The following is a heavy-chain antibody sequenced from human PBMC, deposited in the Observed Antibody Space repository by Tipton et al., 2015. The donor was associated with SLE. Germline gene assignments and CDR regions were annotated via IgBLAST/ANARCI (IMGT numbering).Heavy chain of an antibody. D-gene: IGHD3-22*01. J-gene: IGHJ6*03. CDR3: AKAKDYYDSSGYSYYYYYVDV. V-gene: IGHV3-43*01. Sequence: GSLRLSCAASGFTFDDYTMHWVRQAPGKGLEWVSLISWDGGSTYYADPVKGRFTISRDNTKNTLYVQMNSLRAEDTAVYYCAKAKDYYDSSGYSYYYYYVDVWGKGTTVTVSS. CDR1: GFTFDDYT. CDR2: ISWDGGST.